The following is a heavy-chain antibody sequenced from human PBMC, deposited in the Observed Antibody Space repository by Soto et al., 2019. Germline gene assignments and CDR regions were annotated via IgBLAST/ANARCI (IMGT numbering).Heavy chain of an antibody. J-gene: IGHJ6*02. CDR3: ARTAAAGKYYYGMDV. CDR2: IYPGDSDT. D-gene: IGHD6-13*01. V-gene: IGHV5-51*01. CDR1: GCSFTSYW. Sequence: GESLKISCKGSGCSFTSYWIGWVRQMPGKGLESMGIIYPGDSDTRYSPSFQGQVTISADKSISTAYLQWSSLKASDTAMYYCARTAAAGKYYYGMDVWGQGTTVTVSS.